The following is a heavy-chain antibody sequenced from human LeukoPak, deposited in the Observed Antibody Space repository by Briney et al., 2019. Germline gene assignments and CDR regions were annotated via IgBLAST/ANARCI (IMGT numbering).Heavy chain of an antibody. CDR2: INPNSGGT. J-gene: IGHJ4*02. CDR3: ARATIVVVPAAMGY. Sequence: ASGKVSCKASGYTFTGYYMHWVRQAPGQGLEWMGWINPNSGGTNYAQKFQGRVTMTRDTSISTAYMELSRLRSDDTAVYYCARATIVVVPAAMGYWGQGTLVTVSS. D-gene: IGHD2-2*01. CDR1: GYTFTGYY. V-gene: IGHV1-2*02.